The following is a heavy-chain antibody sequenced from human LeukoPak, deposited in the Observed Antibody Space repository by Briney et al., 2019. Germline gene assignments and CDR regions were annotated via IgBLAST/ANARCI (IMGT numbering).Heavy chain of an antibody. V-gene: IGHV1-69*05. Sequence: ASVKVSCKASGGTFSSYAISWVRQAPGQGLEWMGGIIPIFGTANYAQKFQGRVTITTDESTSTAYMELSSLRSEDTAVYYCARSGIVVDKEFVSHYYYYMDVWGKGTTVTVSS. J-gene: IGHJ6*03. CDR3: ARSGIVVDKEFVSHYYYYMDV. CDR2: IIPIFGTA. D-gene: IGHD3-22*01. CDR1: GGTFSSYA.